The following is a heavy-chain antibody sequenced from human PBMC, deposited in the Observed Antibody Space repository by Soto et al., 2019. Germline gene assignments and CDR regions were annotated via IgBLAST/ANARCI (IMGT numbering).Heavy chain of an antibody. J-gene: IGHJ6*01. Sequence: GESLKISCKGSGYSFTSYWISWVRQMPGKGLEWMGRIDPSDSYTNYSPSFQGHVTISADKSISTAYLQWSSLKASDTAMYYCASSPRGYCSSTSCRELCIYYGMDVWGKYTMVTHSS. CDR1: GYSFTSYW. V-gene: IGHV5-10-1*01. CDR2: IDPSDSYT. CDR3: ASSPRGYCSSTSCRELCIYYGMDV. D-gene: IGHD2-2*01.